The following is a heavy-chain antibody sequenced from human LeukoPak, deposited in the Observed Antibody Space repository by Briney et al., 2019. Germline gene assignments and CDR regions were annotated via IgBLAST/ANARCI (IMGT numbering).Heavy chain of an antibody. CDR2: INPNSGGT. CDR1: GYTFTGYY. J-gene: IGHJ5*02. V-gene: IGHV1-2*02. Sequence: ASVKVSCKASGYTFTGYYMHWVRQAPGQGLEWMGWINPNSGGTNYAQKFQGRVTMTRDTSISTAYMELSSLRSEDTAVYYCARDGVSTMVRGVITWGQGTLVTVSS. D-gene: IGHD3-10*01. CDR3: ARDGVSTMVRGVIT.